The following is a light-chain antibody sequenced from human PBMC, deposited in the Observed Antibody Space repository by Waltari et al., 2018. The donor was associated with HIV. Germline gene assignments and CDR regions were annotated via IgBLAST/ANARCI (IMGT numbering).Light chain of an antibody. CDR1: GSAVGAYIY. CDR3: SSYTSSSTRYA. V-gene: IGLV2-14*01. Sequence: QFALPQPAPGPGSPGRSSTTPATEPGSAVGAYIYVSWYQQLPGKAPKLILYEVITRPSGVSNRFSGSKSGNTASLTISGLQAEDEADYYCSSYTSSSTRYAFGTGTKVTVL. J-gene: IGLJ1*01. CDR2: EVI.